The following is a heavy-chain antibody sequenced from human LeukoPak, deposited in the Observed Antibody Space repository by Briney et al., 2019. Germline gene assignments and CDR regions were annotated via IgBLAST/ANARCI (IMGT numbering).Heavy chain of an antibody. D-gene: IGHD6-19*01. V-gene: IGHV1-69*04. Sequence: SVKVSCKASGGTFSSYAISWVRQAPGQGLEWMGRIIPILGIANYAQKFQGRVTITADKSTSTAYMELGSLRSEDTAVYYCARTGIAVAGPFDYWGQGTLVTVSS. J-gene: IGHJ4*02. CDR3: ARTGIAVAGPFDY. CDR2: IIPILGIA. CDR1: GGTFSSYA.